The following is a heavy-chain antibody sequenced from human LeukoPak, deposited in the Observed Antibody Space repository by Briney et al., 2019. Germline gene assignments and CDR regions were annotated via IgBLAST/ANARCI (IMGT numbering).Heavy chain of an antibody. J-gene: IGHJ4*02. CDR2: INHSGST. D-gene: IGHD6-19*01. CDR3: ARGGQWLVALDY. V-gene: IGHV4-34*01. Sequence: GSLRLSCAASGFTFSYYSMNWVRQPPGKGLEWIGEINHSGSTNYNPSLKSRVTISVDTSKNQFSLKLSSVTAADTAVYYCARGGQWLVALDYWGQGTLVTVSS. CDR1: GFTFSYYS.